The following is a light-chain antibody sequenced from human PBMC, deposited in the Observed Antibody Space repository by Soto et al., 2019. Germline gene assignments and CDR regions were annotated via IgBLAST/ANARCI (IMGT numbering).Light chain of an antibody. CDR2: AAS. CDR3: QKCKVAPFT. V-gene: IGKV1-27*01. J-gene: IGKJ4*01. CDR1: QGIDNH. Sequence: IQMTQSPSSLSASLGDRFKITCRASQGIDNHLAWFQQKPGKDHNLLIYAASTLQSGVPSRFTGSGSGTDFTLTISSLQPEDAAIYYCQKCKVAPFTFGGGTKVDIK.